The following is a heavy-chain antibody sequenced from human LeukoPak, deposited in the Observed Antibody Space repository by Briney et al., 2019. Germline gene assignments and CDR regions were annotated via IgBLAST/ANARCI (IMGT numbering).Heavy chain of an antibody. J-gene: IGHJ4*02. CDR2: LYHSGST. CDR3: ARDSSARYSSSWYVVGDFDY. D-gene: IGHD6-13*01. CDR1: GYSISTNNY. Sequence: SETLSLTCTVSGYSISTNNYWGWIRQPPGKELEWIGSLYHSGSTYYNPSLKSRVTISVDTSKNQFSLRMNSLTAADTAVYYCARDSSARYSSSWYVVGDFDYWGQGTPVTVSS. V-gene: IGHV4-38-2*02.